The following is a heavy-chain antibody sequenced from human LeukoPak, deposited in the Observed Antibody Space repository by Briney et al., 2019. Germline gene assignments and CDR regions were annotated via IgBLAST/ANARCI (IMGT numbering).Heavy chain of an antibody. J-gene: IGHJ5*02. V-gene: IGHV3-11*04. CDR2: ISSGGDIM. Sequence: PGGSLRLSCAASGLRFSDYYVSWIRQAPGKGLQWVSYISSGGDIMHYADSAKGRFTISRDNAKNSLYLQMNSLRAEDTAVYYCARGCSGGSCYESKFDPWGQGTLVTVSS. D-gene: IGHD2-15*01. CDR3: ARGCSGGSCYESKFDP. CDR1: GLRFSDYY.